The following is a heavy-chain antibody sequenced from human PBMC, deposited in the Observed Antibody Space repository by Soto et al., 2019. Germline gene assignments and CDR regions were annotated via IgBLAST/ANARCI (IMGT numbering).Heavy chain of an antibody. V-gene: IGHV1-24*01. CDR3: ATDSYYYYYYGMDV. Sequence: ASVKVSCKVSGYTXTXLSMHWVRQAPGKGLEWMGGFDPEDGETIYAQKFQGRVTMTEDTSTDTAYMELSSLRSEDTAVYYCATDSYYYYYYGMDVWGQGTTVTVSS. J-gene: IGHJ6*02. CDR1: GYTXTXLS. CDR2: FDPEDGET.